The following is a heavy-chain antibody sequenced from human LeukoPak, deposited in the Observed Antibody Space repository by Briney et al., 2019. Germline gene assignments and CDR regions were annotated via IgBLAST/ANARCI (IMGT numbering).Heavy chain of an antibody. CDR1: GVSISSGY. V-gene: IGHV4-59*01. J-gene: IGHJ4*02. D-gene: IGHD1-26*01. Sequence: SETLSLTCTVSGVSISSGYWSWVRPPPGEGLEWIGYIYYSESTNYNPSLESRVSMSLDTSKTQFSLNLRSVTAADTAVYYCARYIRNSGTFYLDYWGQETRVSVSS. CDR3: ARYIRNSGTFYLDY. CDR2: IYYSEST.